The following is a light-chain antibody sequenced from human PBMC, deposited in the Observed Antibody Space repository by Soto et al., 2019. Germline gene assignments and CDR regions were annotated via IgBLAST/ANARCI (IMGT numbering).Light chain of an antibody. CDR2: GAS. Sequence: PEEAATLSGTASQSISNRYLAWYQQQPGQAPRLLIYGASSRATGIPDRFSGSGSGTDFTLTISRQEPEDSAVYYCQQYGSTFGQGTRLEIK. CDR3: QQYGST. V-gene: IGKV3-20*01. J-gene: IGKJ5*01. CDR1: QSISNRY.